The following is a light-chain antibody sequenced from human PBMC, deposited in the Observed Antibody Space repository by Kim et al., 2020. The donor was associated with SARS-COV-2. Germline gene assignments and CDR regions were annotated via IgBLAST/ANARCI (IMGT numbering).Light chain of an antibody. J-gene: IGLJ3*02. V-gene: IGLV10-54*04. CDR2: RIN. CDR1: NNNVGDQG. CDR3: SAWDSSLNAWV. Sequence: QAGLTQSPSVSKGLRQTATLTCTGNNNNVGDQGAAWLQLHQGHPPKLLSDRINLRPSGISATFSASRSGNTASLTITGLQPEDEADYYCSAWDSSLNAWVFGGGTQLTVL.